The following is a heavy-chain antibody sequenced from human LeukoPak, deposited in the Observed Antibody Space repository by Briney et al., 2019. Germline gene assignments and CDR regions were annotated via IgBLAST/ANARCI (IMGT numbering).Heavy chain of an antibody. V-gene: IGHV1-2*02. CDR3: ARDLTGDTAEDY. D-gene: IGHD7-27*01. CDR1: GYTFTGYY. Sequence: ASVKVSCKASGYTFTGYYMHWVRQAPGQGLEWMGWINPNSGGTNYAQKFQGRVTMTRDTSISTAYMELSRLRSDDTAVYYCARDLTGDTAEDYWGQGTLVTVSS. CDR2: INPNSGGT. J-gene: IGHJ4*02.